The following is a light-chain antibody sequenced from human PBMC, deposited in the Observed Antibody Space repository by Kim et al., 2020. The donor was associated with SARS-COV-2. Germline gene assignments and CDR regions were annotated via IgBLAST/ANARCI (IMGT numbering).Light chain of an antibody. CDR2: DTN. J-gene: IGLJ2*01. V-gene: IGLV7-46*01. CDR3: MISCCGGIL. CDR1: TGAVTSSHY. Sequence: PEGTGPLPTGASTGAVTSSHYPYWFQQQPGQAPRTLIYDTNNRQSWTPARFSGSVLGDKAALTLAGAQPEDEAEYYCMISCCGGILFGGGTQLTVL.